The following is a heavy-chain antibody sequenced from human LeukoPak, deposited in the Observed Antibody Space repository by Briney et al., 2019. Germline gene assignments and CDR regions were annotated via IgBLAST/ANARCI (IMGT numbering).Heavy chain of an antibody. CDR1: GYTFSSYY. J-gene: IGHJ6*02. D-gene: IGHD5-18*01. CDR3: ARAYTAMTDYYYYGMDV. Sequence: ASVKVSCKASGYTFSSYYMHWVRQAPGQGLEWMGIINPSGGSTSYAQKFQGRITMTRDTSISTAYMELSRLRSDDTAVYYCARAYTAMTDYYYYGMDVWGQGTTVTVSS. CDR2: INPSGGST. V-gene: IGHV1-46*01.